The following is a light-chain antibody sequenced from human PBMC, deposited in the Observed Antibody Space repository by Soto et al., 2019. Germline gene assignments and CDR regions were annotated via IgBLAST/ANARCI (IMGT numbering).Light chain of an antibody. V-gene: IGLV1-44*01. CDR3: AAWDDSLNCCV. CDR1: SSNIETNT. Sequence: QSVLTQPPSASGTPGQRVTLSCSGSSSNIETNTVSWYQQLPGTAPNLLIYTNNQRPSGVPDRFSGSKAGTSASLAISVLQSEDAADYYCAAWDDSLNCCVFGGGTKLTVL. CDR2: TNN. J-gene: IGLJ3*02.